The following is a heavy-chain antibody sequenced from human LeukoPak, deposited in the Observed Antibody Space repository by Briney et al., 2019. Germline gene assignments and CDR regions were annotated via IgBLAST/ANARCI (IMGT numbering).Heavy chain of an antibody. Sequence: GGSLRLSCAASGFTFSSYAMSWVRQAPGKGLEWVSAISGSGGSTYYADSVKGRFTISGDNSKNTLYLQMNSLRAEDTAVCYCANCGFGELYGYYYYGMDVWGKGTTVTVSS. J-gene: IGHJ6*04. CDR1: GFTFSSYA. V-gene: IGHV3-23*01. D-gene: IGHD3-10*01. CDR2: ISGSGGST. CDR3: ANCGFGELYGYYYYGMDV.